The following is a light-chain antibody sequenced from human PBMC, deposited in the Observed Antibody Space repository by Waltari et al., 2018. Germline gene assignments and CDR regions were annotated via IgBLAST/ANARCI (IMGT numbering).Light chain of an antibody. Sequence: SYDLTQSPSVSVSPGQTASITCSGDELEKKYVCWYQQKPGQSPVLVIHQDVRRPSEIPERFSGSNSGNTATLTISGTQPMDEADYYCQAWDSGVAGVFGTGTKVTVL. CDR1: ELEKKY. J-gene: IGLJ1*01. CDR3: QAWDSGVAGV. CDR2: QDV. V-gene: IGLV3-1*01.